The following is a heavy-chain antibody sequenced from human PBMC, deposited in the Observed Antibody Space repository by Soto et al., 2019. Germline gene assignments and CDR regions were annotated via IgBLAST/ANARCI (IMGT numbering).Heavy chain of an antibody. J-gene: IGHJ6*02. V-gene: IGHV4-39*01. CDR3: ARHAAYVPEGGMDV. CDR2: INYSGST. CDR1: GGSIRSSNYY. Sequence: SETLSLTCSVSGGSIRSSNYYWGLIRQPPGKGLEWIGSINYSGSTSYNLSLKSRVTISVDTAKNQFSLNLKSVTAADTAVYYCARHAAYVPEGGMDVWGQGITVTVSS. D-gene: IGHD2-2*01.